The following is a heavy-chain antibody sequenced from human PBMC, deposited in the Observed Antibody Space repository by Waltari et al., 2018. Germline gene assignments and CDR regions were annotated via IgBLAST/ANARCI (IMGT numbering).Heavy chain of an antibody. V-gene: IGHV3-21*01. CDR2: ISSSSSYI. J-gene: IGHJ4*02. CDR3: ARDEGIAARPFNPPDY. D-gene: IGHD6-6*01. CDR1: GFTFSSYS. Sequence: EVQLVESGGGLVKPGGSLRLSCAASGFTFSSYSMNWVRQAPGKGLEWVSSISSSSSYIFYADSVKGRFTISRDNAKNSLYLQMNSLRAEDTAVYYCARDEGIAARPFNPPDYWGQGTLVTVSS.